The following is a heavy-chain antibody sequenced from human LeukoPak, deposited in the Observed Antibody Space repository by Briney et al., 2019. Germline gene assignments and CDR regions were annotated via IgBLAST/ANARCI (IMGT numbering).Heavy chain of an antibody. D-gene: IGHD2-2*02. CDR2: INPNSGGT. CDR3: ARGRGYCSSTSCYTSWFDP. V-gene: IGHV1-2*02. Sequence: ASVKDSCKASGYTFTGYYMHWVRQAPGQGLEWMGWINPNSGGTNYAQKFQGRVTMTRDTSISTAYMELSRLRSDDTAVYYCARGRGYCSSTSCYTSWFDPWGQGTLVTVSS. J-gene: IGHJ5*02. CDR1: GYTFTGYY.